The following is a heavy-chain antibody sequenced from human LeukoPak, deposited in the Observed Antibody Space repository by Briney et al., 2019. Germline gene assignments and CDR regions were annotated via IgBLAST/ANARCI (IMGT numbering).Heavy chain of an antibody. J-gene: IGHJ4*02. CDR2: IYYSGST. CDR1: GGSFSGYN. Sequence: PSETLSLTCAVYGGSFSGYNWSWIRQPPGKGLEWIGYIYYSGSTNYNPSLKSRVTISVDTSKNQFSLKLSSVTAADTAVYYCAREGYGYYWGQGTLVTVSS. V-gene: IGHV4-59*01. CDR3: AREGYGYY. D-gene: IGHD5-18*01.